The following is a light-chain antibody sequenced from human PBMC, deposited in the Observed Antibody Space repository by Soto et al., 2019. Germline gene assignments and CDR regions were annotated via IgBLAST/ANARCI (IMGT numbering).Light chain of an antibody. CDR1: GLEGKR. CDR3: QVWDGDDGHHYV. V-gene: IGLV3-21*02. CDR2: DDG. Sequence: SYELTQAPSESVAPGQTARIICGGKGLEGKRVHWYQQKPGQAPVLVVHDDGGRPSGMSDRISGSISGTTATLTISRVEAGDEAVYFCQVWDGDDGHHYVLGGAKKVTV. J-gene: IGLJ1*01.